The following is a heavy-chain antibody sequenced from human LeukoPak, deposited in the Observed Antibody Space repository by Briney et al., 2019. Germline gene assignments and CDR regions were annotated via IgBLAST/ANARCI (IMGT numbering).Heavy chain of an antibody. V-gene: IGHV3-23*01. J-gene: IGHJ4*02. Sequence: GGSLRLSCAASGFTFSSYAMSWVRQAPGKGLEWVSAISGSGGSTYYADSVKGRFTISRDNSKNTLYLQMNSLRAEDTAVYYCAKSPLGLYDSSGYYSDYFDYWGQGTLVTVSS. D-gene: IGHD3-22*01. CDR1: GFTFSSYA. CDR2: ISGSGGST. CDR3: AKSPLGLYDSSGYYSDYFDY.